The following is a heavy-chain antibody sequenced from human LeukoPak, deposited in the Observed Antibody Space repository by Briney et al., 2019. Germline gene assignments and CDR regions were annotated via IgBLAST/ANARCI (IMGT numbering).Heavy chain of an antibody. CDR1: GFTFSSYA. J-gene: IGHJ4*02. V-gene: IGHV3-30-3*01. Sequence: GGSLRLSCAASGFTFSSYAMHWVRQAPGKGLEWVAVISYDGSNKYYADSVKGRFTISRDNSKNTLYLQMNSLRAEDTAVYYCARDDFWSGYPTDYWGQGTLVTVSS. D-gene: IGHD3-3*01. CDR2: ISYDGSNK. CDR3: ARDDFWSGYPTDY.